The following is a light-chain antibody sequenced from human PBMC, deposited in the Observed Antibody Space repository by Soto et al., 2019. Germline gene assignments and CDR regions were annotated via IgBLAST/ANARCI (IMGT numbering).Light chain of an antibody. CDR3: QQSSNWCT. Sequence: EILLTQAPAALSLSPGERAAVSCRASQSVSSYLAWYQQNPVQAPRLLIYDASNRATRITARFSRSGSGTAFTLTISSLENEDSAAYQRQQSSNWCTFGQGTKVDIK. CDR2: DAS. CDR1: QSVSSY. J-gene: IGKJ1*01. V-gene: IGKV3-11*01.